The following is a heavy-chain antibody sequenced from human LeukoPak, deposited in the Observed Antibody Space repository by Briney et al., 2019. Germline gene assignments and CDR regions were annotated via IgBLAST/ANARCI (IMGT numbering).Heavy chain of an antibody. CDR3: AKGGRVPVVVITYFDY. D-gene: IGHD3-22*01. CDR2: ISGSGGST. Sequence: GGSLRLSCAASGFTFSSYAMSWVRQAPGKGLEWVSAISGSGGSTYYADSVKGRFTISRDNSKNTLYLQMNSLRAEDTAVYYCAKGGRVPVVVITYFDYWGQGTLVTVSS. J-gene: IGHJ4*02. V-gene: IGHV3-23*01. CDR1: GFTFSSYA.